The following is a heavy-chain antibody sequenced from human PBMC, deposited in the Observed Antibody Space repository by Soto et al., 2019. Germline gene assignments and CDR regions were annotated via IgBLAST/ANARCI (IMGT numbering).Heavy chain of an antibody. D-gene: IGHD2-15*01. V-gene: IGHV3-21*01. J-gene: IGHJ6*03. CDR2: ISSSSSYI. CDR1: GFTFSSYS. CDR3: AREALYCSGGSCYSASLVYYMVV. Sequence: EVQLVESGGGLVKPGGSLRLSCAASGFTFSSYSMNWVRQAPGKGLEWVSSISSSSSYIYYADSVKGRFTISRDNAQNSPYLQINCLRAEDTAVYYCAREALYCSGGSCYSASLVYYMVVWGKGTTVTVSS.